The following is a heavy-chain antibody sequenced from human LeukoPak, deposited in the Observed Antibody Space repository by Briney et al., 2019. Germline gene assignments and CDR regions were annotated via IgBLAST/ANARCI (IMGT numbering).Heavy chain of an antibody. CDR1: GFTFSSYW. CDR2: ISGSGGST. V-gene: IGHV3-23*01. CDR3: AKDLSSGWYPY. D-gene: IGHD6-19*01. Sequence: GGSLRLSCAASGFTFSSYWMSWVRQAPGKGLEWVSAISGSGGSTYYADSVKGRFTISRDNSKNTLYLQMNSLRAEDTAVYYCAKDLSSGWYPYWGQGTLVTVSS. J-gene: IGHJ4*02.